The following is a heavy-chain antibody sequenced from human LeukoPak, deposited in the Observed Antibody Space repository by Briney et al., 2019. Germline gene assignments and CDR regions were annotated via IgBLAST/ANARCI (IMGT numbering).Heavy chain of an antibody. CDR3: AKSGGYSYGPYYFDY. J-gene: IGHJ4*02. Sequence: PGGSLRLSCAASGFTFSSYAMSWVRQAQGKGLEWVSAIRCSGGSTYYADSVKGRFTISRDNSKNTLYLQMNSLRAEDTAVYYCAKSGGYSYGPYYFDYWGQGALVTVSS. CDR1: GFTFSSYA. CDR2: IRCSGGST. V-gene: IGHV3-23*01. D-gene: IGHD5-18*01.